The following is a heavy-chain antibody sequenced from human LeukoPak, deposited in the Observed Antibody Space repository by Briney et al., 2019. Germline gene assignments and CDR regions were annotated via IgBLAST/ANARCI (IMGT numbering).Heavy chain of an antibody. CDR1: GASFSSSTYY. D-gene: IGHD3-10*01. CDR2: IYTSGST. J-gene: IGHJ4*02. CDR3: AREGGPMVRGVIITSPPDY. Sequence: SETLSLTCTVSGASFSSSTYYWGWVRQPPGKGLEWIGYIYTSGSTNYNPSLKSRVTISVDTSKNQFSLKLSSVTAADTAVYYCAREGGPMVRGVIITSPPDYWGQGTLVTVSS. V-gene: IGHV4-61*05.